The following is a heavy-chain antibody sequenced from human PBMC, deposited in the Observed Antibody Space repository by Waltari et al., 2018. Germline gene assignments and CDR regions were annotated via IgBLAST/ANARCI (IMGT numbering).Heavy chain of an antibody. V-gene: IGHV1-69*01. Sequence: QVQLVQSGAEVKKPGSSVKVSCKASGGTFSSYAISWVRQAPGQGLEWMGGIIPICGTANYAQKFQGRVTITADESTSTAYRELSSLRSEDTAVYYCAREATDGWGGPLLDYWGQGTLVTVSS. CDR3: AREATDGWGGPLLDY. CDR2: IIPICGTA. D-gene: IGHD3-16*01. J-gene: IGHJ4*02. CDR1: GGTFSSYA.